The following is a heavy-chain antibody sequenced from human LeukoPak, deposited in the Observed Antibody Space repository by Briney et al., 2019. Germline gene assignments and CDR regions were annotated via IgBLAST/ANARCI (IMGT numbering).Heavy chain of an antibody. V-gene: IGHV3-21*01. D-gene: IGHD1/OR15-1a*01. CDR1: GFSFRDYT. Sequence: GGSLRLSCAASGFSFRDYTMNWVRQAPGKGLEWVASISSSSCYIYFANSVRGRFTISRDNAKNSLYLQMNSLRAEDTAVYYCAKDSPSRTATTEVPVDYWGQGTLVTVSS. CDR2: ISSSSCYI. CDR3: AKDSPSRTATTEVPVDY. J-gene: IGHJ4*02.